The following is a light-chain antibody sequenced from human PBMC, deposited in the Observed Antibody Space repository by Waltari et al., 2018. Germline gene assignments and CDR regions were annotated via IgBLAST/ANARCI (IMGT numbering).Light chain of an antibody. CDR1: QSLFYSSNSKNY. J-gene: IGKJ3*01. CDR3: HQYYSLFT. V-gene: IGKV4-1*01. Sequence: DLVMTQSPDSLAVSLGERATLHCKSRQSLFYSSNSKNYLAWYQQKPGQSPKLLIYWASTRESGVPDRFSGSGSGTDFTLTISTLQAEDVAVYYCHQYYSLFTFGPGTKVDIK. CDR2: WAS.